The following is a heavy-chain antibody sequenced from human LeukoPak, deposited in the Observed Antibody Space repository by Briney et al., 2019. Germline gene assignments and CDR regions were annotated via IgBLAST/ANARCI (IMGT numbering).Heavy chain of an antibody. D-gene: IGHD3-9*01. V-gene: IGHV3-23*01. CDR2: ISGSGGST. Sequence: GGSLRLSCAASGLTFSSHWMHWVRQAPGKGLEWVSAISGSGGSTYYADSVKGRFTISRDNSKNTLYLQMNSLRAEDTAVYYCAKDDPRTTHYDILTGYYYGMDVWGQGTTVTVSS. CDR3: AKDDPRTTHYDILTGYYYGMDV. CDR1: GLTFSSHW. J-gene: IGHJ6*02.